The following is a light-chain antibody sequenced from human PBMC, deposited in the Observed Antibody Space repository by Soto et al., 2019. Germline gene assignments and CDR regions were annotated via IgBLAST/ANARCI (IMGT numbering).Light chain of an antibody. V-gene: IGLV1-47*01. CDR2: RNN. Sequence: QSVLTQPPSASGTPGQGVTISCSGSTSNIGSNYVYWYQQLPGTAPKLLIYRNNQRPSGVPDRFSGSKSGTSASLAISGLRSDDEADYYCLSKTSTISYVFGTGTKVTVL. CDR1: TSNIGSNY. CDR3: LSKTSTISYV. J-gene: IGLJ1*01.